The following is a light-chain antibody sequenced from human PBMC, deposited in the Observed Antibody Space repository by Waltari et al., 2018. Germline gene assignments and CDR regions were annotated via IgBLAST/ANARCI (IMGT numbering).Light chain of an antibody. CDR2: AAS. CDR1: QGISSW. CDR3: QQYYSAPIT. V-gene: IGKV1-12*01. J-gene: IGKJ5*01. Sequence: DIQMTQSPSSVSASVGDRVTITCRASQGISSWLAWYQQKPGKAPKLLIYAASSLQSGVPSRFSGSGSGTDFTLTINSLQAEDVAVYYCQQYYSAPITFGQGTRLEIK.